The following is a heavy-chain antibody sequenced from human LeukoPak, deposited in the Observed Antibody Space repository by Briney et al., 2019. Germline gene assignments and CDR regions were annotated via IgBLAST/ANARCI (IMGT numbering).Heavy chain of an antibody. CDR3: ARVRGSGRRSSPIGVYWYFDL. CDR1: GGSISSSRFF. CDR2: INFSGTT. D-gene: IGHD3-10*01. J-gene: IGHJ2*01. Sequence: SETLSLTCTVSGGSISSSRFFWAWIRQPPGKGLEWIGNINFSGTTYYNPSLKSRVTLSVDPSKNQFSLKLSSVTAADTAVYYCARVRGSGRRSSPIGVYWYFDLWGXGTLVTVSS. V-gene: IGHV4-39*07.